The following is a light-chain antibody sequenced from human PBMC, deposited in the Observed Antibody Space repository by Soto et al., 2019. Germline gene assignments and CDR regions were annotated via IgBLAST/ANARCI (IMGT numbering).Light chain of an antibody. V-gene: IGKV3-15*01. CDR3: QQYSKWPIT. Sequence: EMVMTQSPAILSVSPGESATLSCRASQSVNSNYLAWYQQHPGQPPRLLIYGISTRATGIPARFSGSGSGTEFSLTISSLQSEDFAVYYCQQYSKWPITFGQGTLLAIK. CDR2: GIS. J-gene: IGKJ5*01. CDR1: QSVNSN.